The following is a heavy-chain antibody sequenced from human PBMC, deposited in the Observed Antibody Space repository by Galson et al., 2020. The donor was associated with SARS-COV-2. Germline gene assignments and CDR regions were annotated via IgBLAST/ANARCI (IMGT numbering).Heavy chain of an antibody. CDR2: ISRSSSTI. V-gene: IGHV3-48*01. D-gene: IGHD3-22*01. CDR3: ASNYYDTSGQPDY. CDR1: GFSFISYS. Sequence: GGSLILSCAASGFSFISYSMNWVRQAPGKGLEWVSYISRSSSTIYYADSVKGRFTISRDNAKNSLYLQMNSLRAEDTAVYYCASNYYDTSGQPDYWGQGTLVTVSS. J-gene: IGHJ4*02.